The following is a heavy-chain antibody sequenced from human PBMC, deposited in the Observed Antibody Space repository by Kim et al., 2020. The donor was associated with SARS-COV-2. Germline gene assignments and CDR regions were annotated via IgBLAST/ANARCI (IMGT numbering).Heavy chain of an antibody. CDR2: ISYYGSNK. D-gene: IGHD6-13*01. CDR3: ASGTSGSSPYYYYYYGMDV. J-gene: IGHJ6*02. V-gene: IGHV3-30-3*01. CDR1: GFTFSSYA. Sequence: GGSLRLSCAASGFTFSSYAMHWVRQAPGKGLEWVAVISYYGSNKYYADSVKGRFTISRDNSKNTLYLQMNSLRAEDTAVYYCASGTSGSSPYYYYYYGMDVWGQGTTVTVSS.